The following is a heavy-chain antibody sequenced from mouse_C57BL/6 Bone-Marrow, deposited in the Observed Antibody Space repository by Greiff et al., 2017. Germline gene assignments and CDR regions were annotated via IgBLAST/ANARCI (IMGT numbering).Heavy chain of an antibody. V-gene: IGHV5-9-1*02. CDR2: ISSGGDYI. CDR1: GFTFSSYA. J-gene: IGHJ1*03. Sequence: EVKVVESGEGLVKPGGSLKLSCAASGFTFSSYAMSWVRQTPEKRLEWVAYISSGGDYIYYAATVKGRFTISRDNARNTLYLQMSSLKSEDTTMXYYTREVHGSPWYFDVWGTETTVTVSS. CDR3: TREVHGSPWYFDV. D-gene: IGHD1-1*01.